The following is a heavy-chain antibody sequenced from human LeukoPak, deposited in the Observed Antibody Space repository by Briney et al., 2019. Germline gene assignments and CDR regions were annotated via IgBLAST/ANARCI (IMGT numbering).Heavy chain of an antibody. Sequence: GGSLRLSCAASGFTFSSYAMSWVRQAPGKGLEWVSAISGSGGSTYYADSVKGRFTISRDNSKNTLYLQMNSLRAEDTAVYYCAKDLRGRRDSSGYYRAYYFDYWGQGTLVTVSS. D-gene: IGHD3-22*01. CDR2: ISGSGGST. CDR3: AKDLRGRRDSSGYYRAYYFDY. J-gene: IGHJ4*02. V-gene: IGHV3-23*01. CDR1: GFTFSSYA.